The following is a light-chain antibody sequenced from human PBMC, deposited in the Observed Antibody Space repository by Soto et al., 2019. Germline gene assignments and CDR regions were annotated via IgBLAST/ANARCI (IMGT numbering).Light chain of an antibody. CDR3: QKHNSAPPT. Sequence: DIQMTQSPSSLSASVGDRVTITCRASQGMSNYLAWYQQKPGKVPKLLIYAASTLQSGVPSRFSGSRSGTDFTLTISSLQPEDVATYYCQKHNSAPPTFGQGTKVEIK. V-gene: IGKV1-27*01. CDR1: QGMSNY. CDR2: AAS. J-gene: IGKJ1*01.